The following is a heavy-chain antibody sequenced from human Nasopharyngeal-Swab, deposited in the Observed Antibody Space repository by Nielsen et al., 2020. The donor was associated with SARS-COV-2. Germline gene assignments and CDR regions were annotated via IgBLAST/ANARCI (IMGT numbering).Heavy chain of an antibody. D-gene: IGHD1-1*01. CDR3: ARDEAGTANSGFDY. CDR1: GFTFRNYG. V-gene: IGHV3-33*01. Sequence: GESLTISCAASGFTFRNYGMHWVRQAPGKGLEWVANIWYDGTNKYYADSVKGRFTISRDNSKNTLYLQMNSLRAEDTAIYYCARDEAGTANSGFDYWGQGTLVTVSS. J-gene: IGHJ4*02. CDR2: IWYDGTNK.